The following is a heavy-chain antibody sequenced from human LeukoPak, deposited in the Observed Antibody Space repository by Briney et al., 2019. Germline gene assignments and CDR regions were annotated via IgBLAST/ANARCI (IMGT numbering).Heavy chain of an antibody. V-gene: IGHV3-74*03. Sequence: GGSLRLSCAASGFTFSSYWMHWVRPAPGEGMVWVSRIKYVGTITTHAASVQGSFPIHRDNGKNTLYLQMNSLRAEDTAVYYCATYRGYPVDYWGQGTLVTVSS. CDR2: IKYVGTIT. J-gene: IGHJ4*02. D-gene: IGHD6-13*01. CDR1: GFTFSSYW. CDR3: ATYRGYPVDY.